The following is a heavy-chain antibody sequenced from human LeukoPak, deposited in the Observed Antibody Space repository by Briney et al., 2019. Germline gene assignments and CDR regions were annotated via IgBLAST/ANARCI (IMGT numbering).Heavy chain of an antibody. CDR2: ISGSGGST. Sequence: GGSLRLSCATSGFPFSAYDMHWVRQAPGKGLEWVSAISGSGGSTYYADSVKGRFTISRDNSKNTLYLQMNSLRAEDTAVYYCAKDLDSSSWYGEFDYWGQGTLVTVSS. V-gene: IGHV3-23*01. J-gene: IGHJ4*02. D-gene: IGHD6-13*01. CDR1: GFPFSAYD. CDR3: AKDLDSSSWYGEFDY.